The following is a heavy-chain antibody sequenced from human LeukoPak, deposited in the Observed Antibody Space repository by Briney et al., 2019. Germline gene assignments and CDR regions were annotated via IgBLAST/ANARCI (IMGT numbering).Heavy chain of an antibody. D-gene: IGHD3-16*01. CDR1: GGSVSSGSYY. J-gene: IGHJ4*02. CDR3: ARDALLLGEAMVPYFEY. CDR2: IYYGRSN. V-gene: IGHV4-61*01. Sequence: PSETLSLTCTVSGGSVSSGSYYCGWIRQPSGKGLEWIGYIYYGRSNNYNPSLKSRVTISVDTSKHQLSLKLSSVAAADTAAYYCARDALLLGEAMVPYFEYWGQGTLVTVSS.